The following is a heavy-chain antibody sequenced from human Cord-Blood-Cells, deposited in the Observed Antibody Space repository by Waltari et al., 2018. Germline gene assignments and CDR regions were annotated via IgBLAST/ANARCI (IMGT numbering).Heavy chain of an antibody. CDR2: IMWNSGSI. D-gene: IGHD2-8*01. J-gene: IGHJ4*02. V-gene: IGHV3-9*01. CDR3: AKDIGGDIVLMVYAY. Sequence: EVQLVESGGGLVQPGRSLRLSCAASGFTFDDYAMHWVRQAPGKGLEWVSGIMWNSGSIGYADSVKGRFTISRDNAKNSLYLQMNSLRAEDTALYYCAKDIGGDIVLMVYAYWGQGTLVTVSS. CDR1: GFTFDDYA.